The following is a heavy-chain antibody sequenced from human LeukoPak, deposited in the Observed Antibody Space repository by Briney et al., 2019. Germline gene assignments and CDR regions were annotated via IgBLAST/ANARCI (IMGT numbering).Heavy chain of an antibody. CDR1: GGSFSGYY. CDR2: INHSGST. V-gene: IGHV4-34*09. Sequence: PSETLSLTCAVSGGSFSGYYWSWIRQPPGKGLEWIGEINHSGSTNYNPSLKSRITISVDTSKNQFSLKLTSVTAADTAVYYCAKTRSVSRHGWFDPWGQGTLVTVSS. D-gene: IGHD5/OR15-5a*01. J-gene: IGHJ5*02. CDR3: AKTRSVSRHGWFDP.